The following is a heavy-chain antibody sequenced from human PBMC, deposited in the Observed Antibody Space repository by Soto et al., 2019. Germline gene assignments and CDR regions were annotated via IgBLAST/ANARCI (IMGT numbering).Heavy chain of an antibody. Sequence: QVQLVQSGAEVKKPGSSVKVSCKASGGTFSSYAISWVRQVPGQGLEWMGGIIPIFGTANYAQKFQGRVTITADESTSTAYMELSSLRSEDTAVYYCARAPLEMATKIYYYYGMDVWGQGTTVTVSS. CDR2: IIPIFGTA. D-gene: IGHD5-12*01. CDR3: ARAPLEMATKIYYYYGMDV. J-gene: IGHJ6*02. V-gene: IGHV1-69*01. CDR1: GGTFSSYA.